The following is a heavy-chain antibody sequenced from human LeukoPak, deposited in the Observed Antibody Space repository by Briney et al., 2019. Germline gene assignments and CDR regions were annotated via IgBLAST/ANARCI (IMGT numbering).Heavy chain of an antibody. CDR3: ARVDSSGWYDIPLYNWFDP. Sequence: SETLSLTCTVSGGSISSGGYYWSWIRQPPGKGLEWIGYIYYSGSTNYNPSLKSRVTISVDTSKNQFSLKLSSVTAADTAVYYCARVDSSGWYDIPLYNWFDPWGQGTLVTVSS. D-gene: IGHD6-19*01. V-gene: IGHV4-61*08. CDR1: GGSISSGGYY. CDR2: IYYSGST. J-gene: IGHJ5*02.